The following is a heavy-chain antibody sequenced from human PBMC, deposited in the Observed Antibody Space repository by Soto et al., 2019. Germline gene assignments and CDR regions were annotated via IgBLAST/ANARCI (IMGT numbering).Heavy chain of an antibody. CDR3: ARGDPLCSGGSCYYGVDY. Sequence: GESLKISCAASGFTFSSYGMHWVRQAPGKGLEGVAVIWYDGSNKYYADSVKGRFTISRDNSKNTLYLQMNSLRAEDTAVYYCARGDPLCSGGSCYYGVDYWGQGTLVTVSS. V-gene: IGHV3-33*01. CDR2: IWYDGSNK. CDR1: GFTFSSYG. D-gene: IGHD2-15*01. J-gene: IGHJ4*02.